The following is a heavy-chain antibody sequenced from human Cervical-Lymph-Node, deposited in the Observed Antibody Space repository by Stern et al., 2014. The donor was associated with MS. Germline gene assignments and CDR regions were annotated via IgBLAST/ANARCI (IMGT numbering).Heavy chain of an antibody. D-gene: IGHD2-2*02. CDR1: GFSFRTSG. CDR2: ISYDGSDK. CDR3: ANAAALSCRSPSCYKAFEY. V-gene: IGHV3-30*18. J-gene: IGHJ4*02. Sequence: QLVQSGGGVVQPGRSLRLSCAASGFSFRTSGMHWVRQAPGKGLDWVAVISYDGSDKYYGDSVKGRFTISRDNSKNTVYLQMNSLRAEDTAVYYCANAAALSCRSPSCYKAFEYWGQGILVTVSS.